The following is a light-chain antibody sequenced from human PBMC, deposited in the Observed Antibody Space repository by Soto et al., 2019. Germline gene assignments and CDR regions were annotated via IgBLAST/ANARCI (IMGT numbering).Light chain of an antibody. CDR2: DVN. CDR1: SSVVGGYNY. V-gene: IGLV2-14*01. CDR3: SSYTSSSTYV. Sequence: QSVLTQPASVSASPGQSMAISCTGTSSVVGGYNYVSWYQQHPGKAPKLMVYDVNDRPSGVSDRFSGSKSGNTASLTISGLQAEDEADYYCSSYTSSSTYVFGTGTKVTVL. J-gene: IGLJ1*01.